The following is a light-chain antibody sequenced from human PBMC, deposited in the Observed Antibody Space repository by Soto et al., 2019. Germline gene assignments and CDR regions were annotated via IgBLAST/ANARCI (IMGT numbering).Light chain of an antibody. CDR2: EVS. V-gene: IGLV2-8*01. CDR3: SSYAGSKNLV. Sequence: QSALTQPPSASGSPGQSVTISCTGTSCDVGGYNSVSWYQQHPGKAPKLVIYEVSKRPSGVPDRFSASKSDNTASLTVSGLQAEDEADYYCSSYAGSKNLVFGGGTKVTVL. CDR1: SCDVGGYNS. J-gene: IGLJ2*01.